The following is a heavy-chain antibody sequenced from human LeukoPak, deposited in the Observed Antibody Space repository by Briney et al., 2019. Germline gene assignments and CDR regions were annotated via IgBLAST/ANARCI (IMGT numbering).Heavy chain of an antibody. CDR2: IYPGDSDT. CDR1: GYMFTNYW. CDR3: ARPPRDDSSAYYSAFDI. V-gene: IGHV5-51*01. J-gene: IGHJ3*02. Sequence: GASLKISCKGSGYMFTNYWIGWVRQLPGKGLEWMGIIYPGDSDTRYSPSFQGQVTISADKSINTAYLQWSSLKASDTAMYYCARPPRDDSSAYYSAFDIWGPGTMVTVSS. D-gene: IGHD3-22*01.